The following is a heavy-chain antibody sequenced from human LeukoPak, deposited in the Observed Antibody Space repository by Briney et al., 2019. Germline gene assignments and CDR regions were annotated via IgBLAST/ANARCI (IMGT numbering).Heavy chain of an antibody. V-gene: IGHV3-48*03. CDR1: GFTFSSYE. CDR2: ISSSGSTI. CDR3: AELGITMIGGV. J-gene: IGHJ6*04. Sequence: GGSLRLSCAASGFTFSSYEMNWVRQAPGKGLEWISYISSSGSTIYYADSVKGRFTISRDNAKNSLYLQMNSLSAENTAVYYCAELGITMIGGVWGKGTTVTISS. D-gene: IGHD3-10*02.